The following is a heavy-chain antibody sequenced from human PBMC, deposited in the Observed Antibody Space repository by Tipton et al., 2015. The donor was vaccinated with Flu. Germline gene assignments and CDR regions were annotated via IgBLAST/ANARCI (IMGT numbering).Heavy chain of an antibody. CDR2: ISSSGNTI. CDR3: ARGGWGLLPIHAFDI. J-gene: IGHJ3*02. Sequence: SLRLSCAASGFTFDDYAMHWVRQAPGKGLEWVSYISSSGNTIYYSDSVKGRFTISRDNAKDSLYLQMNSLRAEDTAVYYCARGGWGLLPIHAFDIWGQGTMVTVSS. CDR1: GFTFDDYA. V-gene: IGHV3-48*03. D-gene: IGHD2-21*01.